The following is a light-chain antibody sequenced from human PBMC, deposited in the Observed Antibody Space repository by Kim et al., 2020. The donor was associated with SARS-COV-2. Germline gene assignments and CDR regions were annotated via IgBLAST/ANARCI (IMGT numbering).Light chain of an antibody. CDR1: KLGDKY. CDR3: QAWDSSSVV. CDR2: QDS. V-gene: IGLV3-1*01. J-gene: IGLJ2*01. Sequence: VSPGQTARITCSGDKLGDKYACWYQQKPGQSPVLVIYQDSKRPSGIPERFSGSNSGNTATLTISGTQAMDEADYYYQAWDSSSVVFGGGTQLTVL.